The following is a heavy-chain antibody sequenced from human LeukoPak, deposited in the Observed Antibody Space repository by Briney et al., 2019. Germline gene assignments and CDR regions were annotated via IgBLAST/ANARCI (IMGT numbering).Heavy chain of an antibody. CDR1: GGSISRYY. CDR3: ARDPSTFYFDY. J-gene: IGHJ4*02. Sequence: SETLSLTCTVSGGSISRYYWSWIRQPPGKGLEWIGYIYSSGNTDYNPSLKSRVTISVDTSKSQFSLKLSSVTAADTAIYYCARDPSTFYFDYWGQGALVTVSS. V-gene: IGHV4-59*01. CDR2: IYSSGNT. D-gene: IGHD3-16*01.